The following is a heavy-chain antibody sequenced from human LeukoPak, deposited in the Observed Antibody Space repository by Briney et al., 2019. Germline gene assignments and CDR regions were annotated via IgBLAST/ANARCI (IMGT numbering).Heavy chain of an antibody. J-gene: IGHJ5*02. CDR1: GITFSNYA. CDR2: ISGSAHKI. D-gene: IGHD3-9*01. Sequence: PGGSLRLSCVASGITFSNYAVSWVRQAPEKGLDWVSVISGSAHKIRYADSVKGRFTISRDNSENIVYLQMNSLRDEDTAVYYCASLGTLVPWGQGTLVTVSS. V-gene: IGHV3-23*01. CDR3: ASLGTLVP.